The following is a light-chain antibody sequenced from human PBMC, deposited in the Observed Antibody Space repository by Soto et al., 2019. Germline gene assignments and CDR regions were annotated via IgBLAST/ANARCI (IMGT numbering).Light chain of an antibody. CDR3: CSYAGSSTLFV. Sequence: QSVLTQPASVSGSPGQSITISCTGTSSDVGSYNLVSWYQQHPGKAPKLMIYEVSKRPSGVSNRFSGSKSGNTASLPFSGLQAEDGADYYCCSYAGSSTLFVFGTGSKVTVL. V-gene: IGLV2-23*02. J-gene: IGLJ1*01. CDR1: SSDVGSYNL. CDR2: EVS.